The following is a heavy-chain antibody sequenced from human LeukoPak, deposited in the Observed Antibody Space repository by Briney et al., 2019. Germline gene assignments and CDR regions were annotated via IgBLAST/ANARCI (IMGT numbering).Heavy chain of an antibody. Sequence: GGSLRLSCAASGFTFTSYTMNWVRQAPGKGLEWVSSISSSSYIYYADSVKGRFTISRDNAKNSLSLQMNSLRAEDTAVYYCARNAAYSNGPIQRVSRQAPDYWGQGTLVTVSS. J-gene: IGHJ4*02. V-gene: IGHV3-21*01. CDR1: GFTFTSYT. CDR3: ARNAAYSNGPIQRVSRQAPDY. D-gene: IGHD4-11*01. CDR2: ISSSSYI.